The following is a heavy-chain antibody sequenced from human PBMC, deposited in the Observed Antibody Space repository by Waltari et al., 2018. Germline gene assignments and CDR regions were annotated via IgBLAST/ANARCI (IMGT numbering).Heavy chain of an antibody. D-gene: IGHD5-12*01. V-gene: IGHV3-9*01. J-gene: IGHJ3*02. CDR1: GFTFNHYA. Sequence: EVQLVESGGGLVQPGRSLRLSCAASGFTFNHYAMHWVRQAPGKGLEWVSGISWSSGIIVYADSVKGRFTISRDNAKNSLYLQMNSLRAEDTAFYYCAKDIGDGYNDGRVADPFDIWGQGTMVTVSS. CDR2: ISWSSGII. CDR3: AKDIGDGYNDGRVADPFDI.